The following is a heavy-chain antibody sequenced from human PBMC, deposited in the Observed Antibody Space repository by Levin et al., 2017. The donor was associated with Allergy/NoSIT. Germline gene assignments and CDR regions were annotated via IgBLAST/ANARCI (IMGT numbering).Heavy chain of an antibody. CDR2: MSGDGNAI. V-gene: IGHV3-74*01. J-gene: IGHJ4*02. Sequence: GESLKISCAASGFSFSTYWMHWVRQAPGKGLVWVSRMSGDGNAISYADSVKGRFTISRDNAKNTVYLQMNSLRAEDTAVYYCASEREQVYWGQGTLVNVSS. CDR1: GFSFSTYW. D-gene: IGHD6-13*01. CDR3: ASEREQVY.